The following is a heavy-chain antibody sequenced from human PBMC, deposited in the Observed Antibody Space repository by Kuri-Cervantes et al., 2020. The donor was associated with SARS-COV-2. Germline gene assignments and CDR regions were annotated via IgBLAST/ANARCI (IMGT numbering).Heavy chain of an antibody. CDR3: ARHYYGSGSYYAVPVLWSH. D-gene: IGHD3-10*01. CDR1: GYSISSGYY. J-gene: IGHJ4*02. Sequence: SETLSLTCTVSGYSISSGYYWGWIRQPPGKGLEWIGSIYYSGSTYYNPSFKSRVTISVDTSKNQFSLKLSSVTAADTAVYYCARHYYGSGSYYAVPVLWSHWGQGTLVTVSS. CDR2: IYYSGST. V-gene: IGHV4-38-2*02.